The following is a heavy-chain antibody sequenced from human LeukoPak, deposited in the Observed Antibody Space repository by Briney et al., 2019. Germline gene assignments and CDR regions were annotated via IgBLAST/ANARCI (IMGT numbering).Heavy chain of an antibody. D-gene: IGHD1-26*01. CDR2: IWYDGSNE. J-gene: IGHJ6*03. CDR1: GLTFRNYG. Sequence: QPGGSLRLSCAASGLTFRNYGMHWVRQAPGKGLEWVAVIWYDGSNEGYADSVKGRFTISRDNSKNMLYLQMNSLRDEDTAVYYCATNSGTPPRYMNVWGKGTTASVSS. CDR3: ATNSGTPPRYMNV. V-gene: IGHV3-33*01.